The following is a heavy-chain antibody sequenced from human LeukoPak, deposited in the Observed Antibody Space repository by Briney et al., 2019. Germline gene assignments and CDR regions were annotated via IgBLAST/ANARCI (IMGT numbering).Heavy chain of an antibody. V-gene: IGHV4-34*01. Sequence: SETLSLTCAVYGGSFSGYYWSWIRQPPGKGLEWIGEINHSGSTNYNPSLKSRVTISVDTSKNQFTLKLSSVTAADTAVYYCARRAQQLVRGWFDPWGQGTLVTVSS. J-gene: IGHJ5*02. CDR1: GGSFSGYY. D-gene: IGHD6-13*01. CDR3: ARRAQQLVRGWFDP. CDR2: INHSGST.